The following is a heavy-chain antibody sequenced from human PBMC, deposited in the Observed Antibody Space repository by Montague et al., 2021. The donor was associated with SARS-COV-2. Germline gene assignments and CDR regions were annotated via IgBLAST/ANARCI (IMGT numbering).Heavy chain of an antibody. J-gene: IGHJ6*02. CDR1: GGSISSSSYY. Sequence: SETLSLTCTVSGGSISSSSYYWGWIRQPPGKGLEWIGSIYYSGCTYYNPSLKSRVTISVDTSKNQFSLKLSSVTAADTAVYYCARQPVLLWFGELFRGGGMDVWGQGTTVTVSS. CDR2: IYYSGCT. V-gene: IGHV4-39*01. D-gene: IGHD3-10*01. CDR3: ARQPVLLWFGELFRGGGMDV.